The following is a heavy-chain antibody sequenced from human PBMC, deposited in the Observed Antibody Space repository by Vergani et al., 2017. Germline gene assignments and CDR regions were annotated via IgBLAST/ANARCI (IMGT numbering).Heavy chain of an antibody. CDR1: GASIRSSNYY. J-gene: IGHJ5*02. Sequence: QLQLQESGPGLVKPSATLSLTCSVSGASIRSSNYYWGWIRQPPGKGLEWIASIYYSGSTYYNPSLKSRVTISVDTSKNQFSLKLSSVTAADTAVYFCARNSTVGWLVKLGWIVPWGQGILVTVSS. D-gene: IGHD6-19*01. CDR3: ARNSTVGWLVKLGWIVP. V-gene: IGHV4-39*01. CDR2: IYYSGST.